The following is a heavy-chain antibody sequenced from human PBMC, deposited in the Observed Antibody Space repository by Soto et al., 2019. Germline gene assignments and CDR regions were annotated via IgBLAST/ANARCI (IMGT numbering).Heavy chain of an antibody. J-gene: IGHJ6*02. CDR1: GFTFSSYG. V-gene: IGHV3-33*01. CDR3: ARDEVRLWLQRYYYGMDD. CDR2: IWYDGSNK. D-gene: IGHD5-18*01. Sequence: GGSLRLSCAASGFTFSSYGMHWVRQAPGKGLEWVAVIWYDGSNKYYADSVKGRFTISRDNSKNTLYMQMNSLRAEDTALYYCARDEVRLWLQRYYYGMDDWGQGTTVTVSS.